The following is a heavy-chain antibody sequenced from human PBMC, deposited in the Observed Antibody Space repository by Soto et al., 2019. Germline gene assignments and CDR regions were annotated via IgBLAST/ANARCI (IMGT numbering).Heavy chain of an antibody. Sequence: GGSLRLSCAASGFTFSSYAMSWVRQAPGKGLEWVSAISGSGGSTYYADSVKGRFTISRDNSKNTLYLQMNSLRAEDTAVYYCAKGALYSSSWYSDEAGAFDIWGQGTMVTVSS. CDR1: GFTFSSYA. D-gene: IGHD6-13*01. CDR2: ISGSGGST. CDR3: AKGALYSSSWYSDEAGAFDI. J-gene: IGHJ3*02. V-gene: IGHV3-23*01.